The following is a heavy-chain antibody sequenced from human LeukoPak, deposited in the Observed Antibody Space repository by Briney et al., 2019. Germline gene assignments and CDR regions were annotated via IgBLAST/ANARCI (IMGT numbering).Heavy chain of an antibody. CDR2: IYYGENT. D-gene: IGHD3-22*01. CDR3: ARRDDSSGYHKIFDY. V-gene: IGHV4-39*01. Sequence: PSETLSLTCTVSGGSISRGPYYWGWIRQPPGKGLEWIGIIYYGENTYYNPSLKSRVTISIDTSKNQFYLKLSSLTAADTAVYYCARRDDSSGYHKIFDYWGPGTLVTVSS. CDR1: GGSISRGPYY. J-gene: IGHJ4*02.